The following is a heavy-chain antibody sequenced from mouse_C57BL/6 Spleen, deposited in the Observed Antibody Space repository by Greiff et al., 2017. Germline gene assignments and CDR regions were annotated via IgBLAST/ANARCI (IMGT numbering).Heavy chain of an antibody. D-gene: IGHD6-1*01. CDR2: IYPGSGST. J-gene: IGHJ1*03. Sequence: QVQLQQSGAELVKPGASVKMSCKASGYTFTSYWITWVKQRPGQGLAWIGDIYPGSGSTNYNEKFKSKATLTVDTSSSTAYMQLSSLTSEDSAVYYCARYNHWYFDVWGTGTTVTVSS. CDR3: ARYNHWYFDV. CDR1: GYTFTSYW. V-gene: IGHV1-55*01.